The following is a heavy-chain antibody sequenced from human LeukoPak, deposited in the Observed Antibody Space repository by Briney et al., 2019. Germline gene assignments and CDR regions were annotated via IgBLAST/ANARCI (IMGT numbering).Heavy chain of an antibody. CDR1: GFTFSSYA. CDR3: ASALRIYYYFDY. Sequence: GGSLRLSCAASGFTFSSYAMSWVRQAPGKGLEWVSTTSGSSGNTYYADSVKGRFTISRDNSKNTLYLQMNSLRAEDTAVYYCASALRIYYYFDYWGQGTLVTVSP. CDR2: TSGSSGNT. D-gene: IGHD1-26*01. V-gene: IGHV3-23*01. J-gene: IGHJ4*02.